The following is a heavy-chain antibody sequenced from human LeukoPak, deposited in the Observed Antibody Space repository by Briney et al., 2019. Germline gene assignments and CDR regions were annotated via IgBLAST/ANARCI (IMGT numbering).Heavy chain of an antibody. Sequence: SETLSLTCTVSGASISGYYWNCIRHPPGKGLEWIGYIYYSGSTNYNPSLKSRVTISVDTSKNQFSLKLSSVTAADTAVYYCARAKAAAGIDYFDYWGQGTLVTVSS. V-gene: IGHV4-59*13. CDR3: ARAKAAAGIDYFDY. J-gene: IGHJ4*02. CDR1: GASISGYY. CDR2: IYYSGST. D-gene: IGHD6-13*01.